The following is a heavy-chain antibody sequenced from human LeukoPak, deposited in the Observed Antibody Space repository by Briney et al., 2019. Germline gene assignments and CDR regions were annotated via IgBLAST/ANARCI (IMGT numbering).Heavy chain of an antibody. CDR2: IRSKAYGGTT. D-gene: IGHD3-22*01. CDR1: GFTFRDYG. CDR3: ARDSFHRYYDSSGADY. Sequence: GGSLRLSCTGSGFTFRDYGMNWLRQAPGKGLEWVGFIRSKAYGGTTEYAASVKGRFTISRDDSKDIAHLQMNSLKIEDTAVYYCARDSFHRYYDSSGADYWGQGTLVTVSS. V-gene: IGHV3-49*03. J-gene: IGHJ4*02.